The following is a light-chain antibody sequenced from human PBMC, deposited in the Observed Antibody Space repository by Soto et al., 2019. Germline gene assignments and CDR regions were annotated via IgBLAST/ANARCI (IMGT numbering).Light chain of an antibody. CDR2: EVS. CDR3: SSYTSSSTLV. J-gene: IGLJ2*01. Sequence: QSVLTQPASVSGSPGQSITISCTGNSSDVGGYNYVSWYQQHPGKAPKLMIYEVSNRPSGVSNRFSGSKSGNTASLTISGLQPEDEADYYCSSYTSSSTLVFGGGTKLTVL. CDR1: SSDVGGYNY. V-gene: IGLV2-14*01.